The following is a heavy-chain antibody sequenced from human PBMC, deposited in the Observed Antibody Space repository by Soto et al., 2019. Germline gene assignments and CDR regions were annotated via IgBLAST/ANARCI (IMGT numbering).Heavy chain of an antibody. CDR3: AKDNDSSGYFDY. J-gene: IGHJ4*02. Sequence: GGSLRLSCAASGFTFSSYGMHWVRQAPGKGLEWVAVISYDGSNKYYADSVKGRFTISRDNSKNTLYLQMNSLRAEDTAVYYCAKDNDSSGYFDYWGQGTLVTVSS. CDR2: ISYDGSNK. D-gene: IGHD3-22*01. CDR1: GFTFSSYG. V-gene: IGHV3-30*18.